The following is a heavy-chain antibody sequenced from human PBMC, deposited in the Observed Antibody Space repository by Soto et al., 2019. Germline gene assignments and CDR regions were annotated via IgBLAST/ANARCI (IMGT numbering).Heavy chain of an antibody. Sequence: EVQLVKSGGGLVQPGGSLRLSCAASGFSFSTYWMHWVRQAPGKGLVWVSRINNDGSSPTYADSVKGRFTISRDNAKNTVSLQMDSLRVEDTAVYYCARPFTSGWFGAFDIWGQGTMVTVSS. CDR3: ARPFTSGWFGAFDI. D-gene: IGHD6-19*01. V-gene: IGHV3-74*01. CDR1: GFSFSTYW. J-gene: IGHJ3*02. CDR2: INNDGSSP.